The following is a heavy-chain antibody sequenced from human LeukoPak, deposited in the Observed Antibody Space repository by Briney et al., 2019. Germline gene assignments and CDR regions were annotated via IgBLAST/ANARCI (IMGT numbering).Heavy chain of an antibody. CDR3: ATLVHDSSVHCYFDY. Sequence: SETLSLTCTVSRGSISSSSYYCAWIRQSPGKGLEWIGSVYYSGTIYHNPSFESRISVSVDTITNQFSLRLNSATAADTAVYYCATLVHDSSVHCYFDYWGQGTLVTVSS. D-gene: IGHD3-22*01. CDR1: RGSISSSSYY. V-gene: IGHV4-39*01. CDR2: VYYSGTI. J-gene: IGHJ4*02.